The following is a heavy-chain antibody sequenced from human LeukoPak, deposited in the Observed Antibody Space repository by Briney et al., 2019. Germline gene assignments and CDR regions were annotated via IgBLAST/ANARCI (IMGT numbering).Heavy chain of an antibody. V-gene: IGHV3-7*01. CDR1: GFNFRKHW. D-gene: IGHD7-27*01. J-gene: IGHJ4*02. Sequence: GGSLRLSCAATGFNFRKHWMSWVRQSIGKGLECVAKIQEDGNEMHYVDSVKGRFTISRDNARNSLYLQMNNLRVEDTAIYYCARDYTGGWNDYWGQGTLVTVSS. CDR2: IQEDGNEM. CDR3: ARDYTGGWNDY.